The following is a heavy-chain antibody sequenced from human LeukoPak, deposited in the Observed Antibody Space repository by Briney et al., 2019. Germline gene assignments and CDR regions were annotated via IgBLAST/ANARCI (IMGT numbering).Heavy chain of an antibody. J-gene: IGHJ6*03. CDR3: AVIWFGGLFPPGYYYMDV. CDR2: MNPNSGNT. Sequence: ASVKVSCKASGYTFTSYDINWVRQATGQGLEWMGWMNPNSGNTGYAQKFQGRVTMTRNTSISTAYMELSSLRSEDTAVYYCAVIWFGGLFPPGYYYMDVWDKGTTVTVSS. CDR1: GYTFTSYD. V-gene: IGHV1-8*01. D-gene: IGHD3-10*01.